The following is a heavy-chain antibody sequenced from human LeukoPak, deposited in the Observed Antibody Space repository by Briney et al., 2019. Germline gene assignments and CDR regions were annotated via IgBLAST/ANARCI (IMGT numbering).Heavy chain of an antibody. J-gene: IGHJ4*02. D-gene: IGHD3-10*01. Sequence: GGSLRLSCAASGFTFSSYAMSWVRQAPGKGLEWVPAISGSGGSTYYADSVEGRFTISRDNSKNTLYLQMNSLRAEDTAVYYCNEGNYFDYWGQGTLVTVSS. CDR3: NEGNYFDY. V-gene: IGHV3-23*01. CDR1: GFTFSSYA. CDR2: ISGSGGST.